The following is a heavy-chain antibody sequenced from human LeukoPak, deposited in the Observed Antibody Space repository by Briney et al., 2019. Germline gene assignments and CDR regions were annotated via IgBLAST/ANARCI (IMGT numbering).Heavy chain of an antibody. CDR3: AREYYASGSNGAFDY. CDR1: GGSISSDRYY. Sequence: SQTLSLTRSVSGGSISSDRYYWSWIRQPAGKGLEWIGRIYAPGDTKYDPSLQSRVTISGDTSKNQISLKLASVTAADTAVYYCAREYYASGSNGAFDYWGQGILVTVSS. CDR2: IYAPGDT. V-gene: IGHV4-61*02. J-gene: IGHJ4*02. D-gene: IGHD3-10*01.